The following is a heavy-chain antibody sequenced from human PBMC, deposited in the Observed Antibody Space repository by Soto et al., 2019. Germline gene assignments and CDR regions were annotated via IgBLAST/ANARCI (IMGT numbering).Heavy chain of an antibody. CDR3: TTDDTVTTIRYYYYGMDV. Sequence: EAQLVESGGGLVKPGGSLRLSCAASGFTLSNAWMNWVRQAPGKGLEWVGRIKSKTDGGTTDYAAPVKGRFTISRDDSKNTLYLQMNSLKTEDTAVYYCTTDDTVTTIRYYYYGMDVWGQGTTVTVSS. V-gene: IGHV3-15*07. J-gene: IGHJ6*02. CDR2: IKSKTDGGTT. CDR1: GFTLSNAW. D-gene: IGHD4-4*01.